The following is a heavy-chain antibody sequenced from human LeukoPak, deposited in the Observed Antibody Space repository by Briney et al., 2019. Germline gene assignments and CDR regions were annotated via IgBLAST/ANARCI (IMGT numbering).Heavy chain of an antibody. J-gene: IGHJ4*02. CDR3: TRVPYYYGSGSFLSD. CDR2: IYYSGNT. D-gene: IGHD3-10*01. V-gene: IGHV4-39*07. Sequence: WVRQPPGKGLEWIGSIYYSGNTYYNPSLKSRVTLSVDTSKTQFSLKLNSVTAADTAVYYCTRVPYYYGSGSFLSDWGQGTLVTVSS.